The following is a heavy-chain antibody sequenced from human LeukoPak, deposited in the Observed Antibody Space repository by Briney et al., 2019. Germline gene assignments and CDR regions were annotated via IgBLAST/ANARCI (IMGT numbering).Heavy chain of an antibody. J-gene: IGHJ5*02. CDR3: ARVEMATMGNDEAAYNWFDP. D-gene: IGHD5-24*01. CDR2: IYTSGST. CDR1: GGSISSGSYF. Sequence: SETLSLTCTVSGGSISSGSYFWSWIRQPAGKGLEWIGRIYTSGSTNYNPSLKSRVTISVDTSKNQFSLKLSSVTAADTAVYYCARVEMATMGNDEAAYNWFDPWGQGTLVTVSS. V-gene: IGHV4-61*02.